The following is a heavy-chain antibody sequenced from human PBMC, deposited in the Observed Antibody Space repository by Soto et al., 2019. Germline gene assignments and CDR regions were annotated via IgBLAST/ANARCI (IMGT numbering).Heavy chain of an antibody. CDR2: ITNRGTHT. J-gene: IGHJ5*01. CDR3: ARAHEVAWFDS. D-gene: IGHD2-15*01. Sequence: KTSGSLRLSCTASGFSFSSYTMNWVRQAPGKGLQWVASITNRGTHTYSADSVKGRFTISRDNDKNSLYLQMNNLRAEDTATYYRARAHEVAWFDSWGLGTLVTVSS. CDR1: GFSFSSYT. V-gene: IGHV3-21*06.